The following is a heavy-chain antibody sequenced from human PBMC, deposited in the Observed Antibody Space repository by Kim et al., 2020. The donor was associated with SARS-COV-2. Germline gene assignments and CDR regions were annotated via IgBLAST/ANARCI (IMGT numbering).Heavy chain of an antibody. J-gene: IGHJ5*02. CDR2: IYYSGST. CDR1: GGSISSGGYS. D-gene: IGHD1-26*01. V-gene: IGHV4-30-2*01. CDR3: ARQVHHVGSGTGWFDP. Sequence: SETLSLTCAVSGGSISSGGYSWSWIRQPPGKGLEWIGYIYYSGSTYYNPSLKSRVTISVDRSKNQFSLKLSSVTAADTAVYYCARQVHHVGSGTGWFDPWGQGTRVTVSS.